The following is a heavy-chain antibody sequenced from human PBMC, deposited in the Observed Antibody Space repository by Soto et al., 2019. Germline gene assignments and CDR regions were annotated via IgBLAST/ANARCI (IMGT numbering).Heavy chain of an antibody. CDR2: INHRGST. Sequence: PSETLSLTCAVYGGSFSGYYWSWIRQPPGKGLEWIGEINHRGSTNYNPSLKSRVTISVDTSKNQFSLKLSSVTAADTAVYYCARTSRFDYWSQGTLVTVSS. J-gene: IGHJ4*02. D-gene: IGHD6-6*01. CDR1: GGSFSGYY. CDR3: ARTSRFDY. V-gene: IGHV4-34*01.